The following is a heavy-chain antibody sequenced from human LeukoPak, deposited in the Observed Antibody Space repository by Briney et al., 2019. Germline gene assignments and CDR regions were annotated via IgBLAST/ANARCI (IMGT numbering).Heavy chain of an antibody. J-gene: IGHJ4*02. CDR2: IYPGDSDT. CDR3: ARELERYSYGH. CDR1: GSRFTSYW. Sequence: GESLKISCQGSGSRFTSYWIGWVRQMHGKGLEWRGIIYPGDSDTRYSPSFQGQVTISADKSITTAYLQWSSLKASDTAMYYCARELERYSYGHWGQGTLVTVSS. D-gene: IGHD5-18*01. V-gene: IGHV5-51*01.